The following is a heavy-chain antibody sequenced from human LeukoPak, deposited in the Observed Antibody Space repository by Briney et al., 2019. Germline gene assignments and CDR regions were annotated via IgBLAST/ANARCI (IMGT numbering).Heavy chain of an antibody. CDR1: GFTFSSYG. D-gene: IGHD6-19*01. V-gene: IGHV3-30*03. Sequence: PGRSLRLSCAASGFTFSSYGMHWVRQAPGKGLEWMAVISYDGSNKYYADSVKGRFTISRDNSKNTLYLQMNSLRAEDTAVYYCATSPGIAVAGFQYYFDYWGQGTLVTVSS. J-gene: IGHJ4*02. CDR3: ATSPGIAVAGFQYYFDY. CDR2: ISYDGSNK.